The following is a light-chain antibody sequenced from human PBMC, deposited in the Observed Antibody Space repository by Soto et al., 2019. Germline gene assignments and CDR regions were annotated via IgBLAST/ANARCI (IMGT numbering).Light chain of an antibody. CDR2: DAS. V-gene: IGKV3-11*01. CDR1: QSVSSY. CDR3: QQRSNWPRGLT. J-gene: IGKJ4*01. Sequence: EIVLTQSPATLSLSPGERATLSCRASQSVSSYLAWYQQKPGQPPRLLIYDASNRATGIPARFSGSGSGTDFTLTISSLEPEDFAVYYCQQRSNWPRGLTFGGGTKVEIK.